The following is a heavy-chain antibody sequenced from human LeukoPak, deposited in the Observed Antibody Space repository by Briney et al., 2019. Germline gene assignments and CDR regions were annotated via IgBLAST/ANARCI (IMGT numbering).Heavy chain of an antibody. CDR2: INHNGNVN. D-gene: IGHD3-22*01. Sequence: GGSLRLSCAASGFTFSSYWMNWARQAPGKGLEWVASINHNGNVNYYVDSVKGRFTISRDNSKNTVYLQMDSLRPEDMAVYFCARSDNSATPFDYWGQGTLVTVPP. CDR1: GFTFSSYW. J-gene: IGHJ4*02. CDR3: ARSDNSATPFDY. V-gene: IGHV3-7*01.